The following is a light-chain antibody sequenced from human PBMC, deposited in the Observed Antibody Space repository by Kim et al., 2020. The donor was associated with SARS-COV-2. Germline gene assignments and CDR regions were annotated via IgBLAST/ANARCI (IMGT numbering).Light chain of an antibody. V-gene: IGKV3-15*01. J-gene: IGKJ2*01. Sequence: EIVMTQSPATLSVSPGERATLSCRASQSVTNNLAWYQQKPGQAPRLLIYDASTRATGIPTRFSGSGSGTEFTLIISSLQSEDFAVYYWQHYNNWTPESFGQGTKLEI. CDR1: QSVTNN. CDR2: DAS. CDR3: QHYNNWTPES.